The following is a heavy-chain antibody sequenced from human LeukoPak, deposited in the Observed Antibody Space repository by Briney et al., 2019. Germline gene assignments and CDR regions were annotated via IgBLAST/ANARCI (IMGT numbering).Heavy chain of an antibody. Sequence: PSETLSLTCAVYGGSFSGYYWSWIRQPPGKGLEWIGEINHSGSTNYNPSLKSRVTISVDTSKNQFSLKLSSVTAADTAVYYCARPYSSRHLDAFDIWGQGTMVTVSS. J-gene: IGHJ3*02. D-gene: IGHD6-13*01. V-gene: IGHV4-34*01. CDR2: INHSGST. CDR3: ARPYSSRHLDAFDI. CDR1: GGSFSGYY.